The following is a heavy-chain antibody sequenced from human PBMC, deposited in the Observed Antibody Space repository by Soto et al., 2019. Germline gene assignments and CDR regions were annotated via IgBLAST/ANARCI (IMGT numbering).Heavy chain of an antibody. J-gene: IGHJ4*02. CDR2: ISSSSSYI. CDR1: GFTFSSYS. D-gene: IGHD3-3*01. CDR3: ARDYLGTYYDFWSGYEKKGGKFDY. Sequence: EVQLVESGGGLVKPGGSLRLSCAASGFTFSSYSMNWVRQAPGKGLEWVSSISSSSSYIYYADSVKGRFTISRDNAKNSLYLQINSLRAEDTAVYYCARDYLGTYYDFWSGYEKKGGKFDYWGQGTLVTVSS. V-gene: IGHV3-21*01.